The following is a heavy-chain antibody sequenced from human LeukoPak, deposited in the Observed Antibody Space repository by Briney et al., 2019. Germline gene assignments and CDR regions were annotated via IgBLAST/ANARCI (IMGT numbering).Heavy chain of an antibody. CDR3: TTGGRNGAFQFDS. CDR1: GFTFNNAW. Sequence: GGSLRLSCAASGFTFNNAWMSWVRQAPGKGLEWVARIKSETDGGATHYAAPVQGRFTISRDDSEKTLFLQMNSLKTEDTAVYYCTTGGRNGAFQFDSWSQGTLVTVSS. J-gene: IGHJ4*02. V-gene: IGHV3-15*01. CDR2: IKSETDGGAT. D-gene: IGHD1-26*01.